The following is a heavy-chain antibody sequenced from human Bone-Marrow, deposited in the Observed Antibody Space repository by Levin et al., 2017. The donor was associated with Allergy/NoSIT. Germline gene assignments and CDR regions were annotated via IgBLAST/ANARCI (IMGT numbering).Heavy chain of an antibody. CDR2: IWHDGSNK. V-gene: IGHV3-33*01. J-gene: IGHJ4*02. D-gene: IGHD3-16*01. CDR3: ARGGVQSPTYY. Sequence: QRGESLKISCATSGFIFGTYAMQWVRQAPGKGLEWVAVIWHDGSNKYYVDSVKGRFTISRDNPKNTLYLQMNSLRVEDTAVYYCARGGVQSPTYYWGQGTLVTVSS. CDR1: GFIFGTYA.